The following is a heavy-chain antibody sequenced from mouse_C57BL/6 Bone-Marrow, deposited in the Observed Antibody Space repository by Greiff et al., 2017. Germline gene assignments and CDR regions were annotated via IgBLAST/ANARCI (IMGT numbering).Heavy chain of an antibody. CDR2: IYPSDGST. CDR1: GYTFTSYD. D-gene: IGHD3-2*02. Sequence: QVQLQQSGPELVKPGASVKLSCKASGYTFTSYDINWVKQRPGQGLEWIGWIYPSDGSTKYNEKLKGKATMSVDTSSSTVYMELHSLTSEDSAVYYGARDSSGYVNFDYWGQGTTLTVSS. V-gene: IGHV1-85*01. CDR3: ARDSSGYVNFDY. J-gene: IGHJ2*01.